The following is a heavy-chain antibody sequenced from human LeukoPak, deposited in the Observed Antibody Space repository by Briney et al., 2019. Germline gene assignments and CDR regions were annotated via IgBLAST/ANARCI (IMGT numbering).Heavy chain of an antibody. V-gene: IGHV4-39*02. CDR3: VRDSGLAAAGTDRNWFDP. CDR2: IYYSGST. Sequence: PSETLSLTCSVSGGSISSSSYYWGWIRQPPGKGLEWIGSIYYSGSTYYNPSLKSRVTISVDTSKNQFSLKLSSVTAADTAVYYCVRDSGLAAAGTDRNWFDPWGQGTLVTVSS. CDR1: GGSISSSSYY. J-gene: IGHJ5*02. D-gene: IGHD6-13*01.